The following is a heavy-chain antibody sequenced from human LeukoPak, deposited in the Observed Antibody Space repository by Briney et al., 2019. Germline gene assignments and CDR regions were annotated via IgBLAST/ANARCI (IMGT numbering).Heavy chain of an antibody. CDR2: ISGSGGST. CDR3: AKNYPLWLHRYFDY. D-gene: IGHD5-18*01. Sequence: GGSLRLSCAASGFTFSSYAMSWVRQAPGKGLEWVSAISGSGGSTYYADSVEGRFTISRDNSKNTPYLQMNSLRAKDTAAYYCAKNYPLWLHRYFDYWGQGTLVTVSS. V-gene: IGHV3-23*01. J-gene: IGHJ4*02. CDR1: GFTFSSYA.